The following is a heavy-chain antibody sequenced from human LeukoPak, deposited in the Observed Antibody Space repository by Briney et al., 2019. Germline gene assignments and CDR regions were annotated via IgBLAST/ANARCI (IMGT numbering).Heavy chain of an antibody. J-gene: IGHJ2*01. CDR2: NYSWGST. Sequence: GGSLRLSCAASGHPVRSNYGSWVRQAPGKGLEWVPPNYSWGSTYYADSVKGRFTIPRDNSKNTLYLQMNSLRAEDTAVYYCARDHCSSTSCPSRYWYFDLWGRGTLVPVSS. V-gene: IGHV3-53*01. CDR1: GHPVRSNY. D-gene: IGHD2-2*01. CDR3: ARDHCSSTSCPSRYWYFDL.